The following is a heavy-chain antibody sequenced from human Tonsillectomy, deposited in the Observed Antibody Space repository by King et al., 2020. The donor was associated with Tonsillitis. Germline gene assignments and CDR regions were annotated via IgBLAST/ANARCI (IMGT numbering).Heavy chain of an antibody. Sequence: VQLQESGPGLVKPSEALSLTCTVSGGSISGYYCIWIRQPAGKGLEWVGRVYTCRCTNYNPSLTSRVTMSVDTSKNQFSLKLSSVTTADTAVYYCARSDFWSGYYNFWGQGTLVTVSS. D-gene: IGHD3-3*01. CDR3: ARSDFWSGYYNF. J-gene: IGHJ4*02. CDR1: GGSISGYY. CDR2: VYTCRCT. V-gene: IGHV4-4*07.